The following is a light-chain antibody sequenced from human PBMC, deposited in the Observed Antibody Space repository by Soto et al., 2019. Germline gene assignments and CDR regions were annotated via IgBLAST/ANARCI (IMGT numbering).Light chain of an antibody. V-gene: IGKV3-20*01. CDR3: QQYGSSPYT. Sequence: EIVLTQSPGTLSLSPGERATLSCRASQCVSSTYLAWYQQKPGQAPRLLIYGASIRATGVRDRFSGSGSGSDFTVTISRLEAEDFAVYYCQQYGSSPYTFGRGPKLEIK. CDR1: QCVSSTY. CDR2: GAS. J-gene: IGKJ2*01.